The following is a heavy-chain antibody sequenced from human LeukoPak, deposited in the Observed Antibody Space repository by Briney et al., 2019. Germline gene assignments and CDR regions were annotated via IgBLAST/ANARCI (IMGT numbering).Heavy chain of an antibody. D-gene: IGHD3-22*01. V-gene: IGHV3-23*01. J-gene: IGHJ4*02. Sequence: GGSLRLSCGASGFTFSSYAMSWVRQAPGKGLEWVSAIGSGTYYADSVKGRFTISRDNSKNTLYLQVNSLGTEDTAAYYCAKGSYYDSSGSFYFDYWGQGTLVTVSS. CDR1: GFTFSSYA. CDR3: AKGSYYDSSGSFYFDY. CDR2: IGSGT.